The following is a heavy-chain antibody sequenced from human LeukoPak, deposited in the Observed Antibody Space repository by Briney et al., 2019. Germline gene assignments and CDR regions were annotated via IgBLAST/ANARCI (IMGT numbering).Heavy chain of an antibody. CDR3: AKGLWGAYYYGMDV. D-gene: IGHD3-16*01. V-gene: IGHV3-23*01. CDR1: GFTFSNAW. CDR2: ISGSGATT. Sequence: PGGSLRLSCAASGFTFSNAWMTWVRQAPGKGLEWVSVISGSGATTDHADSVMGRFTISRDNSKNTLYLQLDSLRAEDTAVYFCAKGLWGAYYYGMDVWGQGTTVTVSS. J-gene: IGHJ6*02.